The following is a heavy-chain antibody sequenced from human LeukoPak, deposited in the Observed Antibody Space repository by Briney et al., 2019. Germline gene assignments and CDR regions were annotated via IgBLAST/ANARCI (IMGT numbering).Heavy chain of an antibody. J-gene: IGHJ6*02. D-gene: IGHD2-15*01. Sequence: ASVKVSCKASGYTFTVYYMHWVRQAPGQGLEWMGWINPNSGGTNYAQKFQGRVTMTRDTSISTAYMELGRLRSDDTAVYYRARDDIVFDHRGLEYYYYGMDVWGQGTTVTVSS. V-gene: IGHV1-2*02. CDR2: INPNSGGT. CDR3: ARDDIVFDHRGLEYYYYGMDV. CDR1: GYTFTVYY.